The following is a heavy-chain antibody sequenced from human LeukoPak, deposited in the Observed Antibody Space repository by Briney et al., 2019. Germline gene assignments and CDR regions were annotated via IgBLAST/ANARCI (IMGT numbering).Heavy chain of an antibody. CDR2: ISSSSSYI. CDR1: GFTFSSYW. V-gene: IGHV3-21*01. Sequence: GGSLRLSCAASGFTFSSYWMSWVRQAPGKGLEWVSSISSSSSYIYYADSVKGRFTIFRDNAKNSLYLQMNSLRAEDTAVYYCARDFLVADYYFDYWGQGTLVTVSS. D-gene: IGHD5-12*01. CDR3: ARDFLVADYYFDY. J-gene: IGHJ4*02.